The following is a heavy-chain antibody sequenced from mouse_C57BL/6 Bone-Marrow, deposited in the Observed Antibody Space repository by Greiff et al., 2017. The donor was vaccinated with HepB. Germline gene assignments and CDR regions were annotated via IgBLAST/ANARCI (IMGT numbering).Heavy chain of an antibody. Sequence: VQLQQSGPGLVQPSQSLSITCTVSGFSLTSYGVHWVRQSPGEGLEWLGVIGSGGSTDYNAAFISRLSISKDYSKSQVFFQRNSPQADDTAIYYSARKGGGTGYAMDDWGQGTSVTVAS. V-gene: IGHV2-2*01. CDR1: GFSLTSYG. CDR2: IGSGGST. D-gene: IGHD3-3*01. J-gene: IGHJ4*01. CDR3: ARKGGGTGYAMDD.